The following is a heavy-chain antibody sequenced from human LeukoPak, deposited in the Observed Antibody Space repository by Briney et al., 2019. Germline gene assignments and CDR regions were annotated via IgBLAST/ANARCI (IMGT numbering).Heavy chain of an antibody. J-gene: IGHJ4*02. Sequence: ASVKVSCKASGYTFTSYGISWVRQAPGQGLEWMGWISAYNGNTNFAQKLQGRVTMTTDTSTSTAYMDLRSLRSDDTAVDYCARDQAATNTQVRFCLDWGQGTLVTVSS. V-gene: IGHV1-18*01. D-gene: IGHD3-9*01. CDR3: ARDQAATNTQVRFCLD. CDR1: GYTFTSYG. CDR2: ISAYNGNT.